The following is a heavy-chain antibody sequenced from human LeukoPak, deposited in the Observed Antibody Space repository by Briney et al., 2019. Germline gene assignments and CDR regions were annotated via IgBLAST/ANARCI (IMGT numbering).Heavy chain of an antibody. J-gene: IGHJ6*03. V-gene: IGHV1-8*03. D-gene: IGHD6-13*01. CDR3: ARGYSSSWYGNYYYYYMDV. CDR2: MNPNSGNT. CDR1: GYTFTSYD. Sequence: ASVTVSCKASGYTFTSYDINWVRQAPGQGLEGMGWMNPNSGNTGYAQKFQGRVTITRNTSISTAYMELSSLRSEDTAVYYCARGYSSSWYGNYYYYYMDVWGKGTTVTVSS.